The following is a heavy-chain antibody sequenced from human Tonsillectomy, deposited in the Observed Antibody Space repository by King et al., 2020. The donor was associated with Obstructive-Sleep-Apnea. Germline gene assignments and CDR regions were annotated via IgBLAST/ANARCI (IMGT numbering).Heavy chain of an antibody. CDR3: ARSSWDV. V-gene: IGHV4-34*01. CDR1: GGSFSGYY. CDR2: INHSGNT. J-gene: IGHJ6*02. Sequence: VQLQQWGEGLLKPSETLALTCAVYGGSFSGYYWSWIRQPPGKGLEWIGEINHSGNTNYNPSLKSRVTISVDTSKNQFSLRLPSLTAADTAIYYCARSSWDVWGQGTTVTVSS.